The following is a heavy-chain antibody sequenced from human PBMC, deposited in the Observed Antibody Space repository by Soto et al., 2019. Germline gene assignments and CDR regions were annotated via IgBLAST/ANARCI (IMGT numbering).Heavy chain of an antibody. D-gene: IGHD6-19*01. V-gene: IGHV1-2*04. J-gene: IGHJ4*02. CDR3: ARDVRRGYSSGSGLDY. Sequence: APAKVSCKASGYTFTGYYMHWVRQAPGQGLEWMGWINPNSGGTNYAQKFQGWVTMTRDTSISTAYMELSRLRSDDTAVYYCARDVRRGYSSGSGLDYWGQGTLVTVSS. CDR1: GYTFTGYY. CDR2: INPNSGGT.